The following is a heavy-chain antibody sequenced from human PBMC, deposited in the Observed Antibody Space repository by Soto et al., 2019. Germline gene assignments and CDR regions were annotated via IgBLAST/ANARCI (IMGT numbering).Heavy chain of an antibody. D-gene: IGHD3-3*01. V-gene: IGHV3-33*01. Sequence: PGGSLRLSCAASGFTFSSYGMHWVRQAPGKGLEWVAVIWYDGSNKYYADSVKGRFTISRDNSKNTLYLQMNSLRAEDTAVYYCARDQRITIFGVVPPPGMDVWGQGTTVTVSS. CDR3: ARDQRITIFGVVPPPGMDV. CDR2: IWYDGSNK. J-gene: IGHJ6*02. CDR1: GFTFSSYG.